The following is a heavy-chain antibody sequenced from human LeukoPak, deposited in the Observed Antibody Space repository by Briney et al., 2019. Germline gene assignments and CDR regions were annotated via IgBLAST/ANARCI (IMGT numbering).Heavy chain of an antibody. CDR2: ISGSGGST. CDR1: GLTFSTSD. D-gene: IGHD1-26*01. J-gene: IGHJ3*01. Sequence: SGGSLRFSCAASGLTFSTSDMDWVRQAPGKGLEWVSAISGSGGSTYSADSVKGRFTISRDNSKNTLYLQMNSLRAEDTAVYYCAKSLPSFRVVWGQGTMVTVSS. CDR3: AKSLPSFRVV. V-gene: IGHV3-23*01.